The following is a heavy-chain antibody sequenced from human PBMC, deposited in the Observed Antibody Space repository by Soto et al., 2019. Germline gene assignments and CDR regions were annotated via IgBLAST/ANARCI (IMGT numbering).Heavy chain of an antibody. Sequence: GGSLRLSCAASGFTFSNAWMSWVRQAPGKGLEWVGRIKSKTDGGTTDYAAPVKGRFTISRDDSKNTLYLQMNSLKTEDTAVYYCTTSDQYQLLFQYYYYYMDVWGKGTTVTVSS. CDR2: IKSKTDGGTT. CDR3: TTSDQYQLLFQYYYYYMDV. V-gene: IGHV3-15*01. D-gene: IGHD2-2*01. CDR1: GFTFSNAW. J-gene: IGHJ6*03.